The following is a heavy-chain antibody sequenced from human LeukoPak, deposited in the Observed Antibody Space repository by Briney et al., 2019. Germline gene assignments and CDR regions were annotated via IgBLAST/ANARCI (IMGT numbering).Heavy chain of an antibody. CDR2: IYYSGST. D-gene: IGHD5-12*01. CDR1: GGSISSSSYY. V-gene: IGHV4-39*07. CDR3: ARGASGYSGYDYSNP. J-gene: IGHJ5*02. Sequence: SETLSLTCTVSGGSISSSSYYWGWIRQPPGKGLEWIGSIYYSGSTYYNPSLKGRVTISVDTSKNQFSLKLSSVTAADTAVYYCARGASGYSGYDYSNPWGQGTLVTVSS.